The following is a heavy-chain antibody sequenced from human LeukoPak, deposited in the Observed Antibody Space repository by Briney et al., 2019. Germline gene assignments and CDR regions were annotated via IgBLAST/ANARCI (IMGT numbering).Heavy chain of an antibody. J-gene: IGHJ1*01. Sequence: GRSLRLSCAASGFTFSSYAMHWVRQAPGKGLEWVAVISYDGSNKYYADSVKGRFTISRDNSKNTLYLQMNSLRAEDTAVYYCARGHRLKYFQHWGQGTLVTVSS. CDR2: ISYDGSNK. V-gene: IGHV3-30*04. CDR1: GFTFSSYA. CDR3: ARGHRLKYFQH.